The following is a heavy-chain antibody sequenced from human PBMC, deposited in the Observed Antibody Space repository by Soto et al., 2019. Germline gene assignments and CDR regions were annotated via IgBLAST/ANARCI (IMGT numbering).Heavy chain of an antibody. CDR3: ERMACRKCYGSPSEH. CDR1: GGSISSTFYF. Sequence: SETLSLTCTVSGGSISSTFYFWGWIRQPPGRGLEWIGTIHSSGSTYYNPSLKSRVTISVDTSKNQFSLKLNSVTAADTAVYYFERMACRKCYGSPSEHWGQGSLVTVYS. V-gene: IGHV4-39*01. D-gene: IGHD3-16*01. CDR2: IHSSGST. J-gene: IGHJ4*02.